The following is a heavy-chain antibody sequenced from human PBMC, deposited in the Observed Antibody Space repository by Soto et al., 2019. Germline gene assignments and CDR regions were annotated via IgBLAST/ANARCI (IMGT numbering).Heavy chain of an antibody. J-gene: IGHJ4*02. Sequence: SETLSLTCTVSGGSISSYYWSWIRQPPGKGLEWIGYIYYSGSTNYNPSLKSRVTISVDTSKNQFSLKLSSVTAADTAVYYCARRYGSFFDEWGQGTLVTVSS. CDR3: ARRYGSFFDE. D-gene: IGHD5-18*01. V-gene: IGHV4-59*08. CDR2: IYYSGST. CDR1: GGSISSYY.